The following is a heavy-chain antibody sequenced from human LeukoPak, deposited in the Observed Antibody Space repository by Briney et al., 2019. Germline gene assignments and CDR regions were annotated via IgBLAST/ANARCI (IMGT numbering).Heavy chain of an antibody. CDR2: IFPILGIA. CDR3: ARDSLNSWYYYGSGSYGCG. CDR1: GGTFSSYT. D-gene: IGHD3-10*01. V-gene: IGHV1-69*04. Sequence: EASVKVSCKASGGTFSSYTISWVRQAPGQGLEWMGRIFPILGIANYAQKFQGRVTITADKSTSTAYMELSSLRSEDTAVYYCARDSLNSWYYYGSGSYGCGWGQGTLVTVSS. J-gene: IGHJ4*02.